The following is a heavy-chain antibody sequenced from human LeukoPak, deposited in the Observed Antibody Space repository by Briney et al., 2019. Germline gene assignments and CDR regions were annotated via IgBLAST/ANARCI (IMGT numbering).Heavy chain of an antibody. Sequence: ASVKVSCKASGYTFTGYYMHWVRQATGQGLEWMGWMNPNSGNTGYAQKFQGRVTMTRNTSISTAYMELSSLRSEDTAVYYCARSKAMVRGVSPWFDPWGQGTLVTVSS. J-gene: IGHJ5*02. CDR1: GYTFTGYY. CDR2: MNPNSGNT. V-gene: IGHV1-8*02. D-gene: IGHD3-10*01. CDR3: ARSKAMVRGVSPWFDP.